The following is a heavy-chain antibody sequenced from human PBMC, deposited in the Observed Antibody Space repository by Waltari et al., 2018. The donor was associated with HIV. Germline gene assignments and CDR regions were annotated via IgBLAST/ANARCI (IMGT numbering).Heavy chain of an antibody. D-gene: IGHD3-10*01. V-gene: IGHV7-4-1*02. CDR2: INTKTGNP. CDR1: GYTLTKYA. CDR3: ARGPGRSLDY. Sequence: QVQLVQSGSELRKPGASVKVSCKASGYTLTKYAMNWLRQAPGQGLEWVGWINTKTGNPTYAQGFTGRFVFSLDTSVSTTYLQISSLKAEDTAVYYCARGPGRSLDYWGQGTLVTVSS. J-gene: IGHJ4*02.